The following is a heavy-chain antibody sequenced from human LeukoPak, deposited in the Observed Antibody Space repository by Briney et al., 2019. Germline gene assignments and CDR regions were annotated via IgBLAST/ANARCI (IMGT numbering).Heavy chain of an antibody. J-gene: IGHJ4*02. D-gene: IGHD3-22*01. V-gene: IGHV3-30*03. CDR2: ISYDGSNK. CDR3: ASDSTTYYYDSSGYYYVGFIDY. CDR1: GFTFSSYG. Sequence: GGFLRLSCAASGFTFSSYGMHWVRQAPGKGLEWVAVISYDGSNKYYADSVKGRFTISRDNSKNTLYLQMNSLRAEDTAVYYCASDSTTYYYDSSGYYYVGFIDYWGQGTLVTVSS.